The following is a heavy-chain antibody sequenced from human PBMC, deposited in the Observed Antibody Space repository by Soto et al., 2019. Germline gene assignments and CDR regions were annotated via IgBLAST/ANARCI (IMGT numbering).Heavy chain of an antibody. CDR1: GGTFSSYA. D-gene: IGHD2-2*01. Sequence: SVKVSCKASGGTFSSYAISWVRQAPGQGLEWMGGIIPIFGTANYAQKFQGRVTITADESTSTAYMELSSLRSEDTAVYYCARDHCSSTSCYPNQLNWFDPWGQGTLVTVSS. CDR3: ARDHCSSTSCYPNQLNWFDP. CDR2: IIPIFGTA. V-gene: IGHV1-69*13. J-gene: IGHJ5*02.